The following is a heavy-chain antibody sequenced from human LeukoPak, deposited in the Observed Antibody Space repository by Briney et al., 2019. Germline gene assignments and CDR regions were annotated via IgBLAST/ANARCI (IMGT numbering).Heavy chain of an antibody. D-gene: IGHD3-3*01. J-gene: IGHJ6*02. V-gene: IGHV1-8*01. Sequence: ASVKVSCKASGYTFTSYDINWVRQATGQGLEWMGWMNPNSGNTGYAQKFQGRVTMTRNTSISTAYMELSSLRSDDTAVYYCAGDSDYDFWSGYLAPSSYGMDVWGQGTTVTVSS. CDR3: AGDSDYDFWSGYLAPSSYGMDV. CDR2: MNPNSGNT. CDR1: GYTFTSYD.